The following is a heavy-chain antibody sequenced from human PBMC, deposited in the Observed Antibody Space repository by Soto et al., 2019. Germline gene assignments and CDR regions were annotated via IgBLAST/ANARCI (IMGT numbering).Heavy chain of an antibody. CDR3: ARGGGYDYGDYEFDY. D-gene: IGHD4-17*01. V-gene: IGHV3-20*04. Sequence: EVQLVESGGGVVRPGGSLRLSCAASGFTFDDYGMSWVRQAPGRGLEWVSGINWNGGSTGYADSVKGRFTISRDNAKNSLYLQMNSLRAEDTALYYCARGGGYDYGDYEFDYWGQGTLVTVSS. CDR2: INWNGGST. J-gene: IGHJ4*02. CDR1: GFTFDDYG.